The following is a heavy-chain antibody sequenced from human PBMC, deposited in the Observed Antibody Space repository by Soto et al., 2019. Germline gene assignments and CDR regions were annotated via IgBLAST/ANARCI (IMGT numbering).Heavy chain of an antibody. CDR3: ARWASSSFYHFDF. CDR2: IDPSDSYV. V-gene: IGHV5-10-1*01. Sequence: GESLKISCQASGYSFTAYWTTWVRQMPGKGLEWMATIDPSDSYVDYSPSFRGHVTFSVDRSITTVYLQWNSLKASDSAMYFCARWASSSFYHFDFWGQGALVTVSS. D-gene: IGHD2-2*01. CDR1: GYSFTAYW. J-gene: IGHJ4*02.